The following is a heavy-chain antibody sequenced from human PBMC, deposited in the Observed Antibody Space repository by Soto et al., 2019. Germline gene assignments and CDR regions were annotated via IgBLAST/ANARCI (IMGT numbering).Heavy chain of an antibody. V-gene: IGHV2-5*02. J-gene: IGHJ4*02. CDR3: AHAGDYDLLTFDH. Sequence: QITLKESGPTLVRPAQTLTLTCDFSGFSLSTYHMGVAWIRQPPGKALEWLALIYWDDDKRYSPSLKDRLAISKDNSSNQGVLTITNMDPGDTATYFCAHAGDYDLLTFDHWGPGTLVTVSS. CDR1: GFSLSTYHMG. CDR2: IYWDDDK. D-gene: IGHD4-17*01.